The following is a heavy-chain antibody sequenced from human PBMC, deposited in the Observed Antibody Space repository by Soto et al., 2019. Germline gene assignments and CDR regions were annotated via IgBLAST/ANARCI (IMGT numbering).Heavy chain of an antibody. Sequence: QVQLVESGGGVVQPGRSLTRSCAASGFTFSNYGLHWVRQAPGKGLEWVAMISFDGMSKYYADSVKGRFTISRESSKNTLYLHMNSLRAEDTAVYFCARDRQQWLVNGMDVW. CDR2: ISFDGMSK. D-gene: IGHD6-19*01. V-gene: IGHV3-30*03. J-gene: IGHJ6*01. CDR3: ARDRQQWLVNGMDV. CDR1: GFTFSNYG.